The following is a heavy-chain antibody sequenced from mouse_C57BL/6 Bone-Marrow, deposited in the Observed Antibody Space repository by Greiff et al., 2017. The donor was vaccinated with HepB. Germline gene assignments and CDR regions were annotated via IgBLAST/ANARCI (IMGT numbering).Heavy chain of an antibody. CDR2: ISNLAYSI. V-gene: IGHV5-15*01. Sequence: EVKLMESGGGLVQPGGSLKLSCAASGFTFSDYGMAWVRQAPRKGPEWVAFISNLAYSIYYADTVTGRFTISRENAKNTLYLEMSSLRSEDTAMYYCARRGTGTGYYFDYWGQGTTLTVSS. J-gene: IGHJ2*01. D-gene: IGHD4-1*01. CDR3: ARRGTGTGYYFDY. CDR1: GFTFSDYG.